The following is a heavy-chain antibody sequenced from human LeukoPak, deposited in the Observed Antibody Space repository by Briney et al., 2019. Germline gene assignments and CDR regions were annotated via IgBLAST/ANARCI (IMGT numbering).Heavy chain of an antibody. D-gene: IGHD2-2*01. CDR1: GGSFSGYY. Sequence: PSETLSLTCAVYGGSFSGYYWTWIRQPPGKGLEWIGYIYYSGSTNYNPSLKSRVTISVDTSKNQFSLKLSSVTAADTAVYYCARELGQYCSSTSCYGYAFDIWGQGTMVTVPS. J-gene: IGHJ3*02. CDR2: IYYSGST. V-gene: IGHV4-59*01. CDR3: ARELGQYCSSTSCYGYAFDI.